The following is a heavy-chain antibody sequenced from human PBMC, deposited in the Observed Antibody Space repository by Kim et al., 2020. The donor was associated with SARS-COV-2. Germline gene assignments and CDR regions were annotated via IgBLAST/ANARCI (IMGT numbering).Heavy chain of an antibody. CDR3: ARNGVMVRSAMDV. D-gene: IGHD3-22*01. J-gene: IGHJ6*02. CDR2: TYYRSKWYS. V-gene: IGHV6-1*01. Sequence: SQTLSLTCAISGDPVSNNTATWHWLRQSPSRGLEWLGRTYYRSKWYSDYAVSVKSRITINPDTSETQFSLQLNSVTPEDTAVYYCARNGVMVRSAMDVWGQGTTVTVSS. CDR1: GDPVSNNTAT.